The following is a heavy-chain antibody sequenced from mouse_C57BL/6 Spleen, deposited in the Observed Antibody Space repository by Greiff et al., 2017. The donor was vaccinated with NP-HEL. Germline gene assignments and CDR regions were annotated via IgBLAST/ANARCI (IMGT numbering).Heavy chain of an antibody. D-gene: IGHD2-4*01. V-gene: IGHV1-19*01. J-gene: IGHJ4*01. Sequence: VQLQQSGPVLVKPGASVKMSCKASGYTFTDYYMNWVKQSHGKSLEWIGVINPYNGGTSYNQKFKGKATLTVDKSSSTAYMELNSLTSEDSAVYYCARSYDYDIYAMDYWGQGTSVTVSS. CDR3: ARSYDYDIYAMDY. CDR2: INPYNGGT. CDR1: GYTFTDYY.